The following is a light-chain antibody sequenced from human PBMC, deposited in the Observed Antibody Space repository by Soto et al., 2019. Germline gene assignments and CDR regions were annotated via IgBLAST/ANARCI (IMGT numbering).Light chain of an antibody. Sequence: EIVLTQSPGTLSVSPGKRATLSCMASQSVSSKLAWYQQKPGQAPRLLFYGASTGATGIPARFSGSGSETEFTLFISSLQSEDFAVYYCQQYNNWPGTFGQGTKVEIK. CDR2: GAS. V-gene: IGKV3-15*01. J-gene: IGKJ1*01. CDR3: QQYNNWPGT. CDR1: QSVSSK.